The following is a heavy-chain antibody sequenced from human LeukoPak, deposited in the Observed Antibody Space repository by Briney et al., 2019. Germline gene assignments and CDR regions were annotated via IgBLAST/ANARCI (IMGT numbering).Heavy chain of an antibody. CDR2: IKKDASKT. CDR1: GLIVNNYW. V-gene: IGHV3-7*01. CDR3: ARDTSPMRADSTGGNVWFDAFDI. Sequence: PGGSLRLSCADSGLIVNNYWMTWVRQAPGKGLEWVANIKKDASKTHYGDSVMGRFTISRDNANNSVYLQMNSLRVEDTAVYYCARDTSPMRADSTGGNVWFDAFDIWGQGTMVTVSS. D-gene: IGHD3-16*01. J-gene: IGHJ3*02.